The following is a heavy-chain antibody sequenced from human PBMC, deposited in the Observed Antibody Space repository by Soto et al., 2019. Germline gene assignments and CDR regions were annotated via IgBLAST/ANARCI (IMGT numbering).Heavy chain of an antibody. Sequence: SVKGSCKGSGYTFTCCSLPCLQQAPGQGLERMRWITLYNGNTNYAKRFQGRVTITRDMSLRTAYIELSSLRSEDSAVYYWASKISDYFDYWGQGTLVTVSS. D-gene: IGHD1-26*01. V-gene: IGHV1-45*02. CDR1: GYTFTCCS. J-gene: IGHJ4*02. CDR3: ASKISDYFDY. CDR2: ITLYNGNT.